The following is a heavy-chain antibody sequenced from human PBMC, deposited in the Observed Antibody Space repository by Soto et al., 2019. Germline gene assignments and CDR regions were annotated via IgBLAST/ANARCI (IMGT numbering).Heavy chain of an antibody. CDR1: GFTFSSYA. Sequence: GGSLRFSGAASGFTFSSYAMSWVRQAPGRGLEWVSAISGSGGSTDYAAPVKGRFTISRDDSKNTLYLQMNSLKTEDTAVYYCTTLGLYGRLDPWGQGTLVTVS. D-gene: IGHD4-17*01. V-gene: IGHV3-23*01. CDR3: TTLGLYGRLDP. CDR2: ISGSGGST. J-gene: IGHJ5*02.